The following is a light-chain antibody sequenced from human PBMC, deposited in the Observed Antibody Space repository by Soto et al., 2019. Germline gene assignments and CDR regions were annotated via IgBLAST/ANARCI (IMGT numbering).Light chain of an antibody. CDR3: CSYAGSSTYV. J-gene: IGLJ1*01. CDR2: EVS. Sequence: QSALTQPASVSGSPGQSITISCTGTSSDVGSYNLVSWYQQHPGKAPKLMIYEVSKRPSGVSNRFSGSKSGNTASLTISGLQAEDEADYYCCSYAGSSTYVFGTGTKRTFL. CDR1: SSDVGSYNL. V-gene: IGLV2-23*02.